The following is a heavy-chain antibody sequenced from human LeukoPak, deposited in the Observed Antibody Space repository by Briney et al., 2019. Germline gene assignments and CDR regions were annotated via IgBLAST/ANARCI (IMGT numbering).Heavy chain of an antibody. Sequence: PSQTLSLTCTVSGGSISSGSHYWSWIRQPAGKGLEWIGRIYTSGSTNYNPSLKSRVTISVDTSKNQFSLKLSSVTAADTAVYYCARVPGYGNTSYYYYYMDVWGKGTTVTVSS. D-gene: IGHD4-11*01. V-gene: IGHV4-61*02. CDR3: ARVPGYGNTSYYYYYMDV. J-gene: IGHJ6*03. CDR1: GGSISSGSHY. CDR2: IYTSGST.